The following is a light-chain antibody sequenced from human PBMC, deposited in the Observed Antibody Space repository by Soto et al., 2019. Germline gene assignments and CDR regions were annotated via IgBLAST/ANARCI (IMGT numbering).Light chain of an antibody. Sequence: QPVLTQPPSVSGAPGQRVTISCTGGGSNIGAGYDVHWYQQLPGTAPKLLIYRNNNRPSGVPDRFSGSKSGTSASLAITGLQAEDEADYYCQSYDNSLSASDVFGTGTKLTVL. CDR2: RNN. CDR1: GSNIGAGYD. CDR3: QSYDNSLSASDV. V-gene: IGLV1-40*01. J-gene: IGLJ1*01.